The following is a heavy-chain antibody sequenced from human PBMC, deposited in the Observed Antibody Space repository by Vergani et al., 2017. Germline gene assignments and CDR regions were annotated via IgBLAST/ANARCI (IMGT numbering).Heavy chain of an antibody. J-gene: IGHJ4*02. CDR2: INHSGST. V-gene: IGHV4-34*01. CDR1: GGSFSGYD. CDR3: ASRNTMVRGVTARVWPN. D-gene: IGHD3-10*01. Sequence: QVQLQQWGAGLLKPSETLSLTCAVYGGSFSGYDWSRIRQPPGKGLEWIGEINHSGSTNYNPSLKSRVTISVDTSKNQFSLKLSSVTAADTAGYYCASRNTMVRGVTARVWPNWGQGTLVTVSS.